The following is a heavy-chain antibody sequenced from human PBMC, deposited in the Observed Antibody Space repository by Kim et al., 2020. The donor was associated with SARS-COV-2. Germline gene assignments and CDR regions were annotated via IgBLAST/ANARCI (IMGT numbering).Heavy chain of an antibody. Sequence: SETLSLTCTVSGGSISSSSYYWGWIRQPPGKGLEWIGRIYYSGSTYYNPSLKSRVTISVDTSKNQFSLKLSSVTAADTAVYYCARVSGLGYWSGCSCYYHYYYGMDVWGQGTTVTVSS. CDR1: GGSISSSSYY. J-gene: IGHJ6*02. CDR2: IYYSGST. D-gene: IGHD2-15*01. CDR3: ARVSGLGYWSGCSCYYHYYYGMDV. V-gene: IGHV4-39*07.